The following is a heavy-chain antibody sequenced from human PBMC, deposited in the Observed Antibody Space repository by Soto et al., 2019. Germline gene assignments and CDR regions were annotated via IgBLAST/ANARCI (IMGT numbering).Heavy chain of an antibody. CDR1: GYTFTSYD. CDR2: MNPNIGNT. CDR3: EASDYGDYAWFDP. J-gene: IGHJ5*02. Sequence: ASVKVSCKASGYTFTSYDINWVRQATGQGLEWMGGMNPNIGNTDYAQKFQGRVTITEDKSTGTAYMELSSLRSEDTAVYYCEASDYGDYAWFDPWGQGTLVTVSS. V-gene: IGHV1-8*01. D-gene: IGHD4-17*01.